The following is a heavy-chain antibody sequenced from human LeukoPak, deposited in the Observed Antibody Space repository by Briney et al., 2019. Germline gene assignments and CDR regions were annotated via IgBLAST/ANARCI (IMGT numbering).Heavy chain of an antibody. J-gene: IGHJ4*02. CDR2: INWNGGST. CDR1: GFTFDDYG. V-gene: IGHV3-20*04. Sequence: GGSLRLSCAASGFTFDDYGMSWVRQAPGKGLEWVSGINWNGGSTGYADSVKGRFTISRDNAKNSLYLQMNSLRAEDTALYYCARAKYYYDSSGYCGWGQGTLVTVSS. CDR3: ARAKYYYDSSGYCG. D-gene: IGHD3-22*01.